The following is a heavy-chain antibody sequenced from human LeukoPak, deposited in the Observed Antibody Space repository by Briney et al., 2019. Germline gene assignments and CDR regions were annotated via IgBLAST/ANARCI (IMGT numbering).Heavy chain of an antibody. J-gene: IGHJ4*02. Sequence: ASVKVSCKASGYTFTSYYMHWVRQAPGQGLEWMGIINPSGGSTSYAQKFQGRVTMTRDMSTSTVYMELSSLRSEDTAVYYCARCGGGALRLGELSLLGFDYWGQGTLVTVSS. CDR3: ARCGGGALRLGELSLLGFDY. CDR1: GYTFTSYY. D-gene: IGHD3-16*02. V-gene: IGHV1-46*01. CDR2: INPSGGST.